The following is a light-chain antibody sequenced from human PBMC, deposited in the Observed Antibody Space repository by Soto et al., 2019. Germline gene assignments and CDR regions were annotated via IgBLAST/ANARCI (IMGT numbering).Light chain of an antibody. CDR2: GNS. J-gene: IGLJ1*01. CDR3: QSYDSSLSGWV. Sequence: QSALTQPPSVSGAAGQGVTISCTGSSSNIGAGYDVHWYQQLPGTAPKLLIYGNSNRPSGVPDRFSGSKSGTSASLAITGLQAEDEADYYCQSYDSSLSGWVFGTGTKVTVL. V-gene: IGLV1-40*01. CDR1: SSNIGAGYD.